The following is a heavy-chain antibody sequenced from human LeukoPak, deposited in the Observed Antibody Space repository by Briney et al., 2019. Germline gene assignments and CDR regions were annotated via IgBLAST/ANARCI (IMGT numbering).Heavy chain of an antibody. J-gene: IGHJ4*02. D-gene: IGHD3-10*01. CDR1: GFTFSGHG. CDR3: AKGGAYGSGSDCDY. V-gene: IGHV3-23*01. Sequence: GGSLRLSCAVSGFTFSGHGLHWVRQVPGKGLEWVASISGGGSDTYNPDAVKGRFTISRETYNSTSFMQINSTGADATAFYSAAKGGAYGSGSDCDYGGEGDLVT. CDR2: ISGGGSDT.